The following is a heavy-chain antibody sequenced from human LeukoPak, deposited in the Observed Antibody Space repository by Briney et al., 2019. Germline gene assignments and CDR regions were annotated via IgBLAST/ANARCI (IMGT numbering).Heavy chain of an antibody. V-gene: IGHV3-33*01. CDR3: ASGEVYDFWSGYYTGPHFDY. J-gene: IGHJ4*02. D-gene: IGHD3-3*01. Sequence: GGSLRLSCSASGFTFSSYGMHWVRQAPGKGLEWVAVIWYDGSNKYYADSVKGRFTISRDNSKNTLYLQMNSLRAEDTAVYYCASGEVYDFWSGYYTGPHFDYWGQGTLVTVSS. CDR1: GFTFSSYG. CDR2: IWYDGSNK.